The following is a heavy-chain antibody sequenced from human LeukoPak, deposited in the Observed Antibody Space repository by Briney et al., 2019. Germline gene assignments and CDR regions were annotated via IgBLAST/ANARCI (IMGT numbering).Heavy chain of an antibody. CDR2: IRGDGSDK. D-gene: IGHD2-8*01. CDR3: AREGIVLTPTTMDDASDI. J-gene: IGHJ3*02. Sequence: GGSLRLSCVASGFTFSSYYMTWVRQAPGKGQEWVANIRGDGSDKYYADSVEGRFTISRDNAKNSLYLQMNSLGAEDTAVYYCAREGIVLTPTTMDDASDIWGQGTMVTVSS. V-gene: IGHV3-7*01. CDR1: GFTFSSYY.